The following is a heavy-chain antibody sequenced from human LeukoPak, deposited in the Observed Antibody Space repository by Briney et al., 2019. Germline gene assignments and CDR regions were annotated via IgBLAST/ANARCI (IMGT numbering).Heavy chain of an antibody. V-gene: IGHV1-2*06. CDR3: ARTGDLGLAFDY. CDR1: GYTFTGYY. CDR2: INPNSGGT. Sequence: ASVKVSCKASGYTFTGYYMHWVRQAPGQGLEWMGRINPNSGGTNYAQKFQGRVTMTRDTSISTAYMELSKLRSDDTAVYYCARTGDLGLAFDYWGQGTLVTVSS. D-gene: IGHD7-27*01. J-gene: IGHJ4*02.